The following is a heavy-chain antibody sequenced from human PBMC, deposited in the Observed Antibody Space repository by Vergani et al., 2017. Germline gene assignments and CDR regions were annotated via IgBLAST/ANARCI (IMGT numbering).Heavy chain of an antibody. CDR3: VYRKTECGTTGCFYPFYDFYYMDV. CDR2: IYWNDDQ. D-gene: IGHD1-7*01. V-gene: IGHV2-5*04. J-gene: IGHJ6*03. CDR1: GFSLNTRGVS. Sequence: QITLKESGPTLVKPTQTLTLTCTFSGFSLNTRGVSVAWIRQPPGQALDCLALIYWNDDQHYSPSLNNRVTITKDTSKNQVVLTMTNMDYVDTGTYYCVYRKTECGTTGCFYPFYDFYYMDVWGKGTTVTVSS.